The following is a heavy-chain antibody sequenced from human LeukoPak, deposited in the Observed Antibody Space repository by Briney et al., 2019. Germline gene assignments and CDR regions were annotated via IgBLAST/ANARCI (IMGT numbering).Heavy chain of an antibody. CDR2: IYSGGST. CDR3: ARELPRYYTGMDV. J-gene: IGHJ6*02. V-gene: IGHV3-53*01. CDR1: GFTVSSNY. Sequence: GGSLRLSCAASGFTVSSNYMNWVRQAPGKGLEWVSVIYSGGSTYYADSVKGRFTISRDNSKNTLYLQMNSLRAEDTAVYYCARELPRYYTGMDVWGQGTTVTVSS.